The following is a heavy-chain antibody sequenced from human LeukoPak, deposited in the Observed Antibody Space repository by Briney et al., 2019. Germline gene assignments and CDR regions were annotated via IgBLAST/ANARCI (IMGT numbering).Heavy chain of an antibody. CDR1: GFTLSSYS. V-gene: IGHV3-21*01. Sequence: GGSLRLSCAASGFTLSSYSMNWVRQAPGKGLEWVSSISSSSSYIYYADSLKGRFTISRDDAKNSLYLQMNSLRAGDTAVYYCARNPYYYDSSGYPKQQYYFDYWGQGALVTVSS. CDR2: ISSSSSYI. J-gene: IGHJ4*02. CDR3: ARNPYYYDSSGYPKQQYYFDY. D-gene: IGHD3-22*01.